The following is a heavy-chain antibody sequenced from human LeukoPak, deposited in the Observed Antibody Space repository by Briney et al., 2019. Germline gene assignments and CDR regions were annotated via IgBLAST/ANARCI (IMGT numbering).Heavy chain of an antibody. V-gene: IGHV3-23*01. CDR1: RFTFSNYA. CDR2: ISESRGST. J-gene: IGHJ4*02. CDR3: ARIAAAGHFDF. Sequence: GGSLRLSCAASRFTFSNYAMSWVRQAPGKGLEWVSSISESRGSTYYADSVKGRFTISRDTSKNTLFLQMHSLRTEDTAVYHCARIAAAGHFDFWGQGTLVTVSS. D-gene: IGHD6-13*01.